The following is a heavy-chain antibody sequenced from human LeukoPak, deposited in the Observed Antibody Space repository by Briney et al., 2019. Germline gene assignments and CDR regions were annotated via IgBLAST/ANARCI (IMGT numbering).Heavy chain of an antibody. CDR3: ARSGYYDSSGYSDY. V-gene: IGHV3-53*01. CDR2: IYSGGST. D-gene: IGHD3-22*01. CDR1: GGSFSGYY. J-gene: IGHJ4*02. Sequence: PSETLSLTCAVYGGSFSGYYWSWIRQAPGKGLEWVSVIYSGGSTYYADSVKGRFTISRDNSKNTLYLQMNSLRAEDTAVYYCARSGYYDSSGYSDYWGQGTLVTVSS.